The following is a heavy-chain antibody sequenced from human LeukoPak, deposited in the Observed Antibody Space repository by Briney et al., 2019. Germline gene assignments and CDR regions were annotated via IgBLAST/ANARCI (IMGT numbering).Heavy chain of an antibody. J-gene: IGHJ4*02. D-gene: IGHD5-24*01. CDR3: ARARWLQLSPGLFDY. V-gene: IGHV1-2*02. CDR2: INPNSGGT. Sequence: ASVKVSCKASGYTFTGYYMHWVRQAPGQGLEWMGWINPNSGGTNYAQKLQGRVTMTRDTSISTAYMELSRLRSDATAVYYCARARWLQLSPGLFDYWGQGTLVTVSS. CDR1: GYTFTGYY.